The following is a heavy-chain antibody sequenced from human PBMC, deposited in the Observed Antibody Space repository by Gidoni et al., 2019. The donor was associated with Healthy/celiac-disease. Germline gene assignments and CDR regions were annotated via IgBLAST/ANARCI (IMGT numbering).Heavy chain of an antibody. CDR3: ARDFPHGSGSSLYYYYGMDV. D-gene: IGHD3-10*01. J-gene: IGHJ6*02. CDR2: IYTSGST. CDR1: GGPISSGSYY. Sequence: QVQLQESGPGLVKPSQTLSLTCTVSGGPISSGSYYWSWIRQPAGKGLEWIGRIYTSGSTNYNPYLKSRVTISVDTSKNQFSLKLSSVTAADTAVYYCARDFPHGSGSSLYYYYGMDVWGQGTTVTVSS. V-gene: IGHV4-61*02.